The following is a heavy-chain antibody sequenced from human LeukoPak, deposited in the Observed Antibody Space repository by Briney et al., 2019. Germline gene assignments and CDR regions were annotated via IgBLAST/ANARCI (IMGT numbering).Heavy chain of an antibody. D-gene: IGHD5-18*01. CDR1: GGSISSYY. Sequence: SETLSLTCTVSGGSISSYYWSWIRQPPGKGLEWIGYIYYSGSNNYNPSLKSRVTISVDTSKNQFSLKLSSVTAADTAVYYCAGSGIGYSYMDLKWHYFDYWGQGTLVTVSS. CDR3: AGSGIGYSYMDLKWHYFDY. CDR2: IYYSGSN. V-gene: IGHV4-59*08. J-gene: IGHJ4*02.